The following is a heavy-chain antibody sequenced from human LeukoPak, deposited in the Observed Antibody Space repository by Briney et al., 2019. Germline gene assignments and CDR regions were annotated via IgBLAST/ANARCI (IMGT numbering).Heavy chain of an antibody. Sequence: GGSLRLSCAASGFTFSNSCMTWVRQAPGKGLEWVANIRQDGSEETYVDSVRSRFTISRDNAKNSLYLQMNTLRAEDTAMYYCARDRSISGVVTLDYWGQGALVTVSS. CDR2: IRQDGSEE. J-gene: IGHJ4*02. D-gene: IGHD3-3*01. CDR3: ARDRSISGVVTLDY. V-gene: IGHV3-7*01. CDR1: GFTFSNSC.